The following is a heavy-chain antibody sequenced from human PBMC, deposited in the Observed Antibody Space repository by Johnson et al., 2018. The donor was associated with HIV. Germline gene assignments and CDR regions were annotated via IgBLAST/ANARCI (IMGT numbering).Heavy chain of an antibody. CDR3: ARGVLEVTMIVVVTPPDI. D-gene: IGHD3-22*01. J-gene: IGHJ3*02. Sequence: EVQLLESGGGVVRPGGSLRLSCAASGFTFDDYGMSWVRQAPGKGLEWVSGINWNGGSTGYADSVKGRFTISRDNDKNSLYLQMNMLRAEHTALYYCARGVLEVTMIVVVTPPDIWGQGTMVTVSS. V-gene: IGHV3-20*04. CDR1: GFTFDDYG. CDR2: INWNGGST.